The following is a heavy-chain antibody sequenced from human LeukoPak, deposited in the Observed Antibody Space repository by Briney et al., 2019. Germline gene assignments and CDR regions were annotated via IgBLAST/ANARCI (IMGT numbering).Heavy chain of an antibody. J-gene: IGHJ6*04. CDR2: IYSGGTT. Sequence: GGSLRLSCAASGFTVSSNYMSWVRQAPGKGLEWVSGIYSGGTTYYADSVKGRFTISRHNSKNTLYLQMNSLRAEDTAVYYCAREGARLYGMDVWGEGTTVTVSS. V-gene: IGHV3-53*04. CDR1: GFTVSSNY. CDR3: AREGARLYGMDV.